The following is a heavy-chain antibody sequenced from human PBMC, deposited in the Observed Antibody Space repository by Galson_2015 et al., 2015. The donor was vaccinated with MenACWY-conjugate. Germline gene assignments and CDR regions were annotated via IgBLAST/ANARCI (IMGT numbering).Heavy chain of an antibody. CDR2: IDTNTGNP. D-gene: IGHD3-10*01. Sequence: SVKVSCKGSGYTFTNYVINWVRQAPGQGLECMGWIDTNTGNPTYVQGFTGRFVFSLDTSVSTAYLQIDSLQADDTAVYYCARSYGSGSYKVWGQGTLVTVSS. J-gene: IGHJ4*02. V-gene: IGHV7-4-1*01. CDR1: GYTFTNYV. CDR3: ARSYGSGSYKV.